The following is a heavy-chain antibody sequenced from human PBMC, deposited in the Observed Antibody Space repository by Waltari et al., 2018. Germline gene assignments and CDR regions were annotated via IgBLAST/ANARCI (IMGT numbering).Heavy chain of an antibody. V-gene: IGHV4-30-2*01. CDR2: IYHSGST. Sequence: QLQLQESGSGLVKPSQTLSLTCAVSGGSISSGGYSWGWIRQPPGKGREWIGYIYHSGSTYYNPSLKSRVTISVDRSKNQFSLKLSSVTAADTAVYYCARVGGPKLYYYYYMDVWGKGTTVTVSS. D-gene: IGHD2-15*01. CDR1: GGSISSGGYS. J-gene: IGHJ6*03. CDR3: ARVGGPKLYYYYYMDV.